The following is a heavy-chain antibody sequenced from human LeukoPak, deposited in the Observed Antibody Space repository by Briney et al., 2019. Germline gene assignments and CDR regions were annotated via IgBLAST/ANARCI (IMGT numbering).Heavy chain of an antibody. CDR1: GGSFSGYY. V-gene: IGHV4-34*01. Sequence: PSETLSLTCAVYGGSFSGYYWSWIRQSPGKGLEWIGEINHSGSTNYSPSLKSRATISVDTSKSQFSLKLNSMTAADTAVYYCARGEGARDGYNYEGPFYFDYWGQGTLVTVSS. CDR3: ARGEGARDGYNYEGPFYFDY. J-gene: IGHJ4*02. CDR2: INHSGST. D-gene: IGHD5-24*01.